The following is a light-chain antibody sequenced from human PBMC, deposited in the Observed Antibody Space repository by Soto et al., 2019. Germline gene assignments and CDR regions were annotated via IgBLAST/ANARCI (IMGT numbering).Light chain of an antibody. Sequence: EIVLTQSPGTLSLSPGERATLSCRASQSVSNNYLAWYQQKPGQAPRLLIYGASNLQSGVPSRFSGGGAGTDFTLTISSLQPEDFGTYYCQQSYTSPVTFGGGTKVDIK. CDR2: GAS. V-gene: IGKV3-20*01. J-gene: IGKJ4*01. CDR1: QSVSNNY. CDR3: QQSYTSPVT.